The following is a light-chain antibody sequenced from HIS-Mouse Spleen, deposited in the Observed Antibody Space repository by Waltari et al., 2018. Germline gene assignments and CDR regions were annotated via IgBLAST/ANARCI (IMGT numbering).Light chain of an antibody. Sequence: SYELTQPPSVSVSPGQTARITCSGDALPKKYAYWYQQKSGQAPVLVIYEDSKRPPGIPERFSGSSSGQMATLTISGAQVEDEADYYCYSTDSSGNHRVFGGGTKLTVL. CDR1: ALPKKY. CDR2: EDS. CDR3: YSTDSSGNHRV. V-gene: IGLV3-10*01. J-gene: IGLJ2*01.